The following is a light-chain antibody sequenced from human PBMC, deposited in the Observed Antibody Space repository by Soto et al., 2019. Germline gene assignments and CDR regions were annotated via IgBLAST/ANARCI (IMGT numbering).Light chain of an antibody. V-gene: IGLV2-8*01. CDR1: SSDVGGYNY. CDR2: EVT. CDR3: SSYAGSKTL. Sequence: QSALTQPPSASGSPGQSLTISCTGTSSDVGGYNYVSWYQQHPGKAPKLMIYEVTKRPSGVPDRFSGSKSGNTASLTVSGRQAEDEADYYCSSYAGSKTLVGGGTKLTV. J-gene: IGLJ2*01.